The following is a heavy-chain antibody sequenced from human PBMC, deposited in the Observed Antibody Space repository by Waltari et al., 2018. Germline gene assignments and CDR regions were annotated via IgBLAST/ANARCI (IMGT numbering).Heavy chain of an antibody. CDR3: ARDSGLLFFGELPSNWLDP. CDR2: MNPYSGEA. D-gene: IGHD3-10*01. J-gene: IGHJ5*02. V-gene: IGHV1-46*01. CDR1: GYTFSSAF. Sequence: QVLLVQSGAEAKKPGASVTVSCKTSGYTFSSAFIHWVRQAPGQGLEWVGIMNPYSGEASYAQRFQGRVTMTRDTSTTTAYMELSSLTITDTAVYYCARDSGLLFFGELPSNWLDPWGQGTLVTVSS.